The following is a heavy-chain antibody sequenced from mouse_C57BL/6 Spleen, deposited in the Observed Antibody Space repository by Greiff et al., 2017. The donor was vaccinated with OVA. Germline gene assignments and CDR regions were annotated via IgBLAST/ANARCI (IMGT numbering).Heavy chain of an antibody. J-gene: IGHJ3*01. CDR3: ARRGLDSSGPFAY. CDR1: GYAFSSSW. D-gene: IGHD3-2*02. CDR2: IYPGDGDT. Sequence: VQLQESGPELVKPGASVKISCKASGYAFSSSWMNWVKQRPGKGLEWIGRIYPGDGDTNYNGKFKGKATLTADKSSSTAYMQLSSLTSEDSAVYFCARRGLDSSGPFAYGGQGTLVTVSA. V-gene: IGHV1-82*01.